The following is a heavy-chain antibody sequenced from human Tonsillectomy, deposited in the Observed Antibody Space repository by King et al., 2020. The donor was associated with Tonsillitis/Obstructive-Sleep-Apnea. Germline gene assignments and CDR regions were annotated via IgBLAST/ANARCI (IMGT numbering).Heavy chain of an antibody. V-gene: IGHV5-51*03. CDR3: ARLEVVLVPGSIPPGNNWFDP. J-gene: IGHJ5*02. CDR2: IYPGDSDT. Sequence: VQLVESGAEVKKPGESLKISCKSAGYRFTSYWIGWVRQVPGKGLEWMGIIYPGDSDTRYSPSFQGQVTISADKSISTAYLQWSSLKASDTAMYYCARLEVVLVPGSIPPGNNWFDPWGQGTLVTVSS. CDR1: GYRFTSYW. D-gene: IGHD2-2*01.